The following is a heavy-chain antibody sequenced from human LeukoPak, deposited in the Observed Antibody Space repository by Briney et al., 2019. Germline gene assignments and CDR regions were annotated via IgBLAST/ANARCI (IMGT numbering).Heavy chain of an antibody. Sequence: SQTLSLTCTVSGGSISSGGYYCSWIRQHPGKGLEWIGYNYYSGSTYYNPSLKSRVTISVDTSKNQFSLKLSSVTAADTAVYYCARVGSGSYYNLFAYWGQGNLVTVSS. V-gene: IGHV4-31*03. CDR1: GGSISSGGYY. CDR2: NYYSGST. CDR3: ARVGSGSYYNLFAY. D-gene: IGHD3-10*01. J-gene: IGHJ4*02.